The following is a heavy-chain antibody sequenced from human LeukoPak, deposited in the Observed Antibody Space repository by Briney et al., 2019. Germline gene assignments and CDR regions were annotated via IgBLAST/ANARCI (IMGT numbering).Heavy chain of an antibody. Sequence: GGSLRLSCSVSGFTFSDYYMSWIRQAPGKALEWVSYISGGGTYTNYADSVKGRFTISRDNAKNSLYLQMNSLRDDDTAMYYCAGSRDGSNFAFDLWGQGTLVTVSS. J-gene: IGHJ3*01. CDR2: ISGGGTYT. CDR1: GFTFSDYY. CDR3: AGSRDGSNFAFDL. D-gene: IGHD5-24*01. V-gene: IGHV3-11*03.